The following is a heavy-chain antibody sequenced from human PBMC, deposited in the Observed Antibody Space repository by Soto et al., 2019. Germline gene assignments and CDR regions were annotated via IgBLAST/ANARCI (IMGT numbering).Heavy chain of an antibody. CDR2: IDPRSGGT. D-gene: IGHD3-10*01. CDR1: GYPFTTYY. J-gene: IGHJ4*02. CDR3: ATDDYGIFPY. Sequence: ASVKVSCKVSGYPFTTYYIHWVRQAPGQGLEWMGWIDPRSGGTVYEQKFQGRVTMTRDTSISTVYMDLSGLTSDDTALYYCATDDYGIFPYWGQGSLVTVSS. V-gene: IGHV1-2*02.